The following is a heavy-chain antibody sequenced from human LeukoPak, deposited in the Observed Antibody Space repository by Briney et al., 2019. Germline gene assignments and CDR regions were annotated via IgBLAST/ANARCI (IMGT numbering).Heavy chain of an antibody. V-gene: IGHV3-7*01. CDR1: GFIFSNYW. CDR2: IKQDGSEK. J-gene: IGHJ6*03. CDR3: AKVPLNYYYYMDV. Sequence: GGSLRLSCAASGFIFSNYWMIWVRQAPGKGLEWVAHIKQDGSEKYYVDSVKGRFTISRDNAKNSLYLQMNSLRAEDTAVYYCAKVPLNYYYYMDVWGKGTTVTVSS.